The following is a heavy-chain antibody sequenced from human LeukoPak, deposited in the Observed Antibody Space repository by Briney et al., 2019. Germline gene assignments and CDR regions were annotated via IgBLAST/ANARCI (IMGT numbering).Heavy chain of an antibody. V-gene: IGHV3-23*01. CDR3: AKTYYYDSSGVDYYYGMDV. D-gene: IGHD3-22*01. CDR1: GFTFSSYA. J-gene: IGHJ6*02. CDR2: ISGSGGNT. Sequence: GGSLRLSCAASGFTFSSYAMSWVRQAPGKGLEWVSAISGSGGNTYYADSVKGRFTISRDNSKNTLYLQMNSLRAEDTAVYYCAKTYYYDSSGVDYYYGMDVWGQGTTVTVSS.